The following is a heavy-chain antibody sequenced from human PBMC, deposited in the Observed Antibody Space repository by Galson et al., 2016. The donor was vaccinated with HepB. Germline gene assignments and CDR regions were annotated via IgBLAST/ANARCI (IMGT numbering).Heavy chain of an antibody. V-gene: IGHV1-46*01. CDR1: GYTFIIYY. Sequence: SVKVSCKASGYTFIIYYIHWVRQAPGQGLEWRGIINPIAGTTTYEQRFQGRLTLTRDTSTSTVYMDLSSLTSEDTVVYYCTRERGSHGFDYWGQGTLVTVSS. CDR2: INPIAGTT. CDR3: TRERGSHGFDY. D-gene: IGHD3-16*01. J-gene: IGHJ4*02.